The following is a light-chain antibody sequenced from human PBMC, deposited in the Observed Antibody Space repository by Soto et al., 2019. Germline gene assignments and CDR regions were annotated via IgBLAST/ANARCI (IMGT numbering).Light chain of an antibody. J-gene: IGLJ2*01. CDR3: AAWDDSLSGVV. CDR2: RNN. V-gene: IGLV1-47*01. Sequence: QSVLTQPPSASGTPGQRVTLSCSGSSSNIGSNYVYWYQQLPGTAPKLLIYRNNQRPSGVPDRFSGSKSGTSASLAISGLRSEAEADYDCAAWDDSLSGVVFGGGTKLTVL. CDR1: SSNIGSNY.